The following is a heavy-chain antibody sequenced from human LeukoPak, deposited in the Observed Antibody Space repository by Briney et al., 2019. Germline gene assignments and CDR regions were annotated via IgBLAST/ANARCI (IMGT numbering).Heavy chain of an antibody. J-gene: IGHJ2*01. D-gene: IGHD4-17*01. CDR1: GGSVSSGSYY. CDR2: IYYSGST. Sequence: SETLSLTCTVSGGSVSSGSYYWSWIRQPPGKGLEWIGYIYYSGSTNYNPSLKSRVTISVDTSKNQFSLKLSSVTASDTAVYYCARDLYGDYGWYFDLWGRGTLVTVSS. CDR3: ARDLYGDYGWYFDL. V-gene: IGHV4-61*01.